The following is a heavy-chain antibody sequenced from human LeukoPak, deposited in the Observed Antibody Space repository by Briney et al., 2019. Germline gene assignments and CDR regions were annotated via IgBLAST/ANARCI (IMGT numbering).Heavy chain of an antibody. CDR1: GFSFSSYE. CDR3: ARDYITQTPEFDY. Sequence: QAGGSLRLSCAASGFSFSSYEMNWVRQAPGKGLEWVSYISSSGSAIYSAASVKGRSTISRDNAKNSLYLQMNSLRAEDTAVYYCARDYITQTPEFDYWGQGTLVTVSS. CDR2: ISSSGSAI. V-gene: IGHV3-48*03. D-gene: IGHD1-20*01. J-gene: IGHJ4*02.